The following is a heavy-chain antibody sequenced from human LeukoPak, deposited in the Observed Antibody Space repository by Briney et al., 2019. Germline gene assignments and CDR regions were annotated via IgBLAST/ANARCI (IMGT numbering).Heavy chain of an antibody. V-gene: IGHV3-66*02. J-gene: IGHJ4*02. D-gene: IGHD3-22*01. CDR3: ASDLPPGESNGYHERGYDY. CDR1: GFTFSTKF. Sequence: GGSLRLSCAASGFTFSTKFMSWIRQAPGQGLEWVSVIYTDSSTYYTDSVKGRFTIFRDNSKNTLYLQMNSLRAEDTAVYYCASDLPPGESNGYHERGYDYWGQGTLVTVSS. CDR2: IYTDSST.